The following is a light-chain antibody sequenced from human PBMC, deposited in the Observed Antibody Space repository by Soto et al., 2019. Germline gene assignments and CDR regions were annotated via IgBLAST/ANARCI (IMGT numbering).Light chain of an antibody. CDR1: QSISSY. J-gene: IGKJ5*01. V-gene: IGKV1-39*01. CDR2: AAS. Sequence: DIQMTQSPSSLSASVGDRVTITCRASQSISSYLNWYQQKPGKAPKLLIYAASSLQSGVPSRFSGSGSGTDFTVTISSLQPEDFPTYYCQQSYSTPITFGQGTRLEIK. CDR3: QQSYSTPIT.